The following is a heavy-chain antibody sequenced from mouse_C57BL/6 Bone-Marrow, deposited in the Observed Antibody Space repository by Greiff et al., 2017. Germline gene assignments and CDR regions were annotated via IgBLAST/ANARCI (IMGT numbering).Heavy chain of an antibody. Sequence: EVNVVESGAELVRPGASVKLSCTASGFNIKDDYMHWVKQRPEQGLEWIGWIDPENGDTEYASKFQGKATITADTSSNTAYLQLSSLTSEDTAVYYCTSLLCLSYWGQGTLVTVSA. CDR1: GFNIKDDY. CDR2: IDPENGDT. V-gene: IGHV14-4*01. D-gene: IGHD2-2*01. CDR3: TSLLCLSY. J-gene: IGHJ3*01.